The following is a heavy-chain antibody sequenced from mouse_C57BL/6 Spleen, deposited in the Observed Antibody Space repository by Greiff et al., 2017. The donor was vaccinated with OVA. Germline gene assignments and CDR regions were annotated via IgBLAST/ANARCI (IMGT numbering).Heavy chain of an antibody. CDR3: ARRYDYDEAWFAY. J-gene: IGHJ3*01. V-gene: IGHV1-22*01. D-gene: IGHD2-4*01. Sequence: EVQLQQSGPELVKPGASVKMSCKASGYTFTDYTMHWVKQSHGKSLEWIGYINPNNGGTSYNQKFKGKATLTVNKSSSTAYMELRSLTSEDSAVYYCARRYDYDEAWFAYWGQGTLVTVSA. CDR2: INPNNGGT. CDR1: GYTFTDYT.